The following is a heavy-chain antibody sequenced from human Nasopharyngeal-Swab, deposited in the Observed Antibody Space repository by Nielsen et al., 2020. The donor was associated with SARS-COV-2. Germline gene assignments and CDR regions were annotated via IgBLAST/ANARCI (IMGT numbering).Heavy chain of an antibody. CDR2: IYYSGST. D-gene: IGHD6-13*01. V-gene: IGHV4-39*01. CDR3: ASSIAAAGANWFDP. CDR1: GGSISSSSYY. Sequence: SETLSLTCTVSGGSISSSSYYWGWIRQPPGKGLEWIGSIYYSGSTYYNPSLKSRVTISVDTSKNQFSLKLSSVTAADTAVYYCASSIAAAGANWFDPWGQGTLVTVPS. J-gene: IGHJ5*02.